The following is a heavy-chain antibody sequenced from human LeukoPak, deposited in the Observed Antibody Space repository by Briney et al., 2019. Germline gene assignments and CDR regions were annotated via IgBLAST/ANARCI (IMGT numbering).Heavy chain of an antibody. CDR1: GFTFSSYA. J-gene: IGHJ4*02. CDR2: ISGSGGST. D-gene: IGHD3-10*01. CDR3: AKGYYGSGSYFDY. V-gene: IGHV3-23*01. Sequence: GGSLRLSCAVSGFTFSSYAMSWVRQAPGKGLEWVSAISGSGGSTYYADSVKGRFTISRDNSKNTLYLQMNSLRAEDTAVYYCAKGYYGSGSYFDYWGQGTLVTVSS.